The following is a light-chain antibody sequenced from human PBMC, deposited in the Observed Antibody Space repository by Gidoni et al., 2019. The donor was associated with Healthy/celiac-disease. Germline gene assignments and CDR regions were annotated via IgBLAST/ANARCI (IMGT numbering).Light chain of an antibody. J-gene: IGKJ2*01. CDR3: QQYGSSPT. Sequence: IVLTPSPGTLSLSPGERATLSCRASQSVSSSYLAWYQQKPGQAPRLLIYGASSRATGIPDRFSGSGSGTEFTLTISRLEPEDFAVYYCQQYGSSPTFGQGTKLEIK. CDR1: QSVSSSY. CDR2: GAS. V-gene: IGKV3-20*01.